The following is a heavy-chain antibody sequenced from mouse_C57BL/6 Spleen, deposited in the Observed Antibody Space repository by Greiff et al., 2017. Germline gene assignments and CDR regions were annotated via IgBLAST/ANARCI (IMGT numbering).Heavy chain of an antibody. CDR3: ARLGYGIPFAY. CDR1: GYTFTSYW. J-gene: IGHJ3*01. V-gene: IGHV1-50*01. D-gene: IGHD2-10*02. CDR2: IDPSDSYT. Sequence: QVHVKQPGAELVKPGASVKLSCKASGYTFTSYWMQWVKQRPGQGLEWIGEIDPSDSYTNYNQKFKGKATLTVDTSSSTAYMQLSSLTSEDSASYYCARLGYGIPFAYWGQGTLVTVSA.